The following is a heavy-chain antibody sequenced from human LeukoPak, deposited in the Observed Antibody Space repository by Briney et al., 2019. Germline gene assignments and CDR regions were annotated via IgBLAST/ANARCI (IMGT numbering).Heavy chain of an antibody. J-gene: IGHJ4*02. V-gene: IGHV4-61*02. D-gene: IGHD6-13*01. CDR2: IYHSGGT. CDR1: GGSISSGSYY. CDR3: ARRGSSSWDIDY. Sequence: SQTLSLTCTVSGGSISSGSYYWNWIRQPAGKGLEWIGSIYHSGGTYYNPSLKSRVTISVDTSKNQFSLKLSSVTAADTAVYYCARRGSSSWDIDYWGQGTLVTVSS.